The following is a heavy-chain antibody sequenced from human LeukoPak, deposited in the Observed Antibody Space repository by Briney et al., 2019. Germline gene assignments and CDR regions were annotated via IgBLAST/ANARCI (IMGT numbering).Heavy chain of an antibody. CDR1: GYTFTSYY. CDR2: INPSGGST. J-gene: IGHJ6*02. Sequence: ASVKVSCKASGYTFTSYYMHWVRQAPGQGLEWMGIINPSGGSTSYAQKFQGRVTMTRDTSTSTVYMELSSLRSEDTAVYYCARDIVVPAAMIPYYYYGMDVWGQGTTVTVSS. V-gene: IGHV1-46*01. CDR3: ARDIVVPAAMIPYYYYGMDV. D-gene: IGHD2-2*01.